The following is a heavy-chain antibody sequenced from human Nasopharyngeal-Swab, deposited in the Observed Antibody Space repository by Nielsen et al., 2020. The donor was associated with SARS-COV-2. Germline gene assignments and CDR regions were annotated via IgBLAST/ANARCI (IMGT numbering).Heavy chain of an antibody. Sequence: RQAPGKGLEWIGEINHSGNTNYNPSLKSRVTILLDTSKNQFSLKLTSVTAADTAVYYCARGRLRRYYDYVWGTYRSDVFDIWGQGTMVTVSS. J-gene: IGHJ3*02. CDR2: INHSGNT. V-gene: IGHV4-34*01. CDR3: ARGRLRRYYDYVWGTYRSDVFDI. D-gene: IGHD3-16*02.